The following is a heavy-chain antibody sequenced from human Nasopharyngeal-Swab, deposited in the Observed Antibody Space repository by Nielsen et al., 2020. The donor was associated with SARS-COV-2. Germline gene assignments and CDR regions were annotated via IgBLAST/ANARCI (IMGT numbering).Heavy chain of an antibody. J-gene: IGHJ4*02. CDR3: ARGPLADCGGDCSNPYYFDY. Sequence: ASVKVSCKASGYTFTSYYMHWVRQAPGQGLEWMGIINPSGGSTSYAQKFQGRVAMTRDTSTSTVYMELSSLRSEDTAVYYYARGPLADCGGDCSNPYYFDYWGQGTLVTVSS. CDR1: GYTFTSYY. CDR2: INPSGGST. D-gene: IGHD2-21*02. V-gene: IGHV1-46*01.